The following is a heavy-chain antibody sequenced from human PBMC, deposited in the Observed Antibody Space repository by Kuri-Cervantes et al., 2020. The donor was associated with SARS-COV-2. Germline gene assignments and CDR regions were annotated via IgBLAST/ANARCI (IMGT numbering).Heavy chain of an antibody. CDR1: GFTFSSYA. D-gene: IGHD1-26*01. V-gene: IGHV3-48*03. Sequence: GGSLRLSCAASGFTFSSYAMSWVRQAPGKGLEWVSYISSSGSTIYYADSVKGRFTISRDNAKNSLYLQMNSLRAEDTAVYYCARDTSDPVLTAFDIWGQGTMVTVSS. CDR2: ISSSGSTI. J-gene: IGHJ3*02. CDR3: ARDTSDPVLTAFDI.